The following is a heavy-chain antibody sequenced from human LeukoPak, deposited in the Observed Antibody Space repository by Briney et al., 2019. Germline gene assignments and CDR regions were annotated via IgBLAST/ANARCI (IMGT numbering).Heavy chain of an antibody. V-gene: IGHV1-69*13. Sequence: SVKVSCKASGYTFTSYGISWVRQAPGQGLEWMGGIIPIFGTANYAQKFQGRVTITADESTSTAYMELSSLRSEDTAVYYCARDRRQQLVPVYWGQGTLVTVSS. D-gene: IGHD6-13*01. CDR2: IIPIFGTA. CDR1: GYTFTSYG. CDR3: ARDRRQQLVPVY. J-gene: IGHJ4*02.